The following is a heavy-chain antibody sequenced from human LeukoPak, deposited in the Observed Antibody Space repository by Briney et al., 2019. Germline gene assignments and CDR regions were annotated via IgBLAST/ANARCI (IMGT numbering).Heavy chain of an antibody. J-gene: IGHJ4*02. CDR1: GGYISSYY. Sequence: SETLSPTCTVSGGYISSYYWSWIRQPPGKGLEWLGYILYSGSTSYNPSLNGRVTISIDTSKNQFSLKLTSVTAADTAVYYCARAIEQLAILNYWGQGTLVTVSS. V-gene: IGHV4-59*01. CDR2: ILYSGST. D-gene: IGHD6-13*01. CDR3: ARAIEQLAILNY.